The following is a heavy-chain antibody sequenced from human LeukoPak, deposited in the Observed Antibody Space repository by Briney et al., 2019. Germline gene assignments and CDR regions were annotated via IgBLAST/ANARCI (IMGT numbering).Heavy chain of an antibody. CDR1: GFTFSDNY. CDR3: VRDPLHYCTNGVCYVFDI. D-gene: IGHD2-8*01. CDR2: IYTSGST. J-gene: IGHJ3*02. Sequence: TGGSLRLSCAASGFTFSDNYMSWIRQPAGKGLEWIGRIYTSGSTNFNPSLKSRVTMSIDTSENQFSLKLNSVTAADTAVYYCVRDPLHYCTNGVCYVFDIWGQGTMVTVSS. V-gene: IGHV4-4*07.